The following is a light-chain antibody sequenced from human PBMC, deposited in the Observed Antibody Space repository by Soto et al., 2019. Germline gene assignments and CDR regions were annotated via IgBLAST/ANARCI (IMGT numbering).Light chain of an antibody. CDR2: AVS. CDR3: QRSYGTPRT. Sequence: DIQMTQSPSSLSASVGDRVTITCRASQSISTYLNWYQHKPGKAPKVLIYAVSSLQSGVPSRFSGSGSGTDFTLTITSLQPEDSATYYCQRSYGTPRTFGQGTKVDI. J-gene: IGKJ1*01. V-gene: IGKV1-39*01. CDR1: QSISTY.